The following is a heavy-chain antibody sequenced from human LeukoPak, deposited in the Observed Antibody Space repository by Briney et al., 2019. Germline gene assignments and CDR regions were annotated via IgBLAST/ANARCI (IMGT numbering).Heavy chain of an antibody. D-gene: IGHD6-13*01. CDR2: IYYSGST. V-gene: IGHV4-59*01. J-gene: IGHJ4*02. CDR1: GGSISSYY. Sequence: PSETLSLTCTASGGSISSYYWSWIRQPPGKGLEWIGYIYYSGSTNYNPSLKSRVTISVDTSKNQFSLKLSSVTAADTAVYYCARENIAAAGTLFDYWGQGTLVTVSS. CDR3: ARENIAAAGTLFDY.